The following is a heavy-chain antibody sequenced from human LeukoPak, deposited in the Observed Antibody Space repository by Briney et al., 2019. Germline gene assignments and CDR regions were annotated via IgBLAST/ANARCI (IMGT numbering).Heavy chain of an antibody. Sequence: PGRSLRLSCAASGFTFSSYAVHWVRQAPGKGLEWVAVISYDGSNKYYADSVKGRFTISRDNSKNTLYLQMNSLRAEDTAVYYCARSEYYYGSGSLPAAYWGQGTLVTVSS. J-gene: IGHJ4*02. V-gene: IGHV3-30*04. CDR2: ISYDGSNK. CDR3: ARSEYYYGSGSLPAAY. CDR1: GFTFSSYA. D-gene: IGHD3-10*01.